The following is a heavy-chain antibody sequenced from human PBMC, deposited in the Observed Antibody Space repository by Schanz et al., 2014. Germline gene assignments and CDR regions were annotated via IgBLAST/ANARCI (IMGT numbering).Heavy chain of an antibody. V-gene: IGHV1-46*01. CDR3: ARDGRYSYGYVDY. CDR1: GYTFTRYY. D-gene: IGHD5-18*01. J-gene: IGHJ4*02. Sequence: QVQLVQSGAEVKKPGASVKVSCRASGYTFTRYYMHWVRQAPGQGLEWMGIINPSGGSTDYAQKFQGRVTMTRDTSTSTVYMELSSLRSEDTAVYFCARDGRYSYGYVDYWGQGTLVTVSS. CDR2: INPSGGST.